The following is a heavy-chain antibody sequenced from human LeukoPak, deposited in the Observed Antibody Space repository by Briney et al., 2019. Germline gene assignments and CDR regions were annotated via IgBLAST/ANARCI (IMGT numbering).Heavy chain of an antibody. V-gene: IGHV3-23*01. CDR3: ARGDWMGQQLVLYY. J-gene: IGHJ4*02. CDR2: ISGSGDDT. D-gene: IGHD6-13*01. CDR1: GFTFSSYA. Sequence: PGGSLRLSCAASGFTFSSYAMSWVRQAPGKGLEWVSTISGSGDDTYYADSVKGRFTISRDTSKNTLFLQMDSLRVEDTAVYYCARGDWMGQQLVLYYWGQGTLVTVSS.